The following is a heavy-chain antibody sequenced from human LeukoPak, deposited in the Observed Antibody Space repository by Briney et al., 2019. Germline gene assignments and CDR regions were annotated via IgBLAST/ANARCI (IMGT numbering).Heavy chain of an antibody. V-gene: IGHV3-30*02. CDR3: AKDGSGQCTYFDY. Sequence: PGGSLRLSCAASGFTFSTYGMRWVRQAPGKGLEWVVFIRYDGSSKYYTDSVKGRFTISRDNSKSTLYLQMNSLRAEDTAVYYCAKDGSGQCTYFDYWGQGTLVTVSS. J-gene: IGHJ4*02. D-gene: IGHD2-8*01. CDR1: GFTFSTYG. CDR2: IRYDGSSK.